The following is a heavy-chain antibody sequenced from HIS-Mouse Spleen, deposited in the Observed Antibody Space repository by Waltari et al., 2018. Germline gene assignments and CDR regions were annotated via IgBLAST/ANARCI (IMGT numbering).Heavy chain of an antibody. CDR1: GYSISSGYY. CDR2: IYHSGST. CDR3: ARVKT. Sequence: QVQRQESGPGLVKPSETLSLTCTVSGYSISSGYYWGWIRQPPGKGLEWIGSIYHSGSTYYNPSLKSRVTISVDTSKNQFSLKLSSVTTADTAVYYCARVKTWGQGTLVTVSS. V-gene: IGHV4-38-2*02. J-gene: IGHJ5*02.